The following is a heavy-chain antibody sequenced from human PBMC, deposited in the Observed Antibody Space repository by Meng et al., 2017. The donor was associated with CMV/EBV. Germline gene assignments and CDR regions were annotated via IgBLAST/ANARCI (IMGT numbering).Heavy chain of an antibody. D-gene: IGHD3-22*01. V-gene: IGHV3-48*04. Sequence: GGSLRLSCAASGFTFSSSWMHWVCQAPGKGLEWVSYISSSGSTIYYADSVKGRFTISRDNAKNSLYLQMNSLRAEDTAVYYCAREIGYYDSSGYIDYWGQGTLVTVSS. CDR3: AREIGYYDSSGYIDY. J-gene: IGHJ4*02. CDR2: ISSSGSTI. CDR1: GFTFSSSW.